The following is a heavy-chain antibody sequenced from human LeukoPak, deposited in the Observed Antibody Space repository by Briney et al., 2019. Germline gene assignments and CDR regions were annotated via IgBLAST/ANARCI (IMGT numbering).Heavy chain of an antibody. CDR2: MNPNRGNT. J-gene: IGHJ5*02. D-gene: IGHD6-13*01. CDR3: ARGLRRGSSRVLGNWFDP. Sequence: ASVKVSCKASGYTFTSYDINWVRQATGQGLEWMGWMNPNRGNTGYAQKFQGRVTMTRNTSISTAYMELSSLRSEDTAVYYCARGLRRGSSRVLGNWFDPWGQGTLVTVSS. CDR1: GYTFTSYD. V-gene: IGHV1-8*01.